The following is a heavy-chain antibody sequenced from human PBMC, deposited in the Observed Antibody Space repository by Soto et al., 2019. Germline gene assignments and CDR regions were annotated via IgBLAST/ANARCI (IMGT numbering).Heavy chain of an antibody. J-gene: IGHJ4*02. D-gene: IGHD3-22*01. V-gene: IGHV1-8*01. CDR3: ARALPQTYYYDSSGYSYFDY. CDR1: GYTFTSYD. Sequence: ASVKVSCKASGYTFTSYDINWVLQATGQGLEWMGWMNPNSGNTGYAQKFQGRVTMTRNTSISTAYMELSSLRSEDTAVYYCARALPQTYYYDSSGYSYFDYWGQGTLVTVSS. CDR2: MNPNSGNT.